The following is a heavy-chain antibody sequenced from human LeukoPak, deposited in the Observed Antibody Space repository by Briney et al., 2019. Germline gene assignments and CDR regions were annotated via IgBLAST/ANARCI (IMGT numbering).Heavy chain of an antibody. CDR2: IYTSGST. J-gene: IGHJ6*03. CDR3: ARDEVPAAMGAYYYYYYMDV. V-gene: IGHV4-61*02. CDR1: GGSISSGSYY. D-gene: IGHD2-2*01. Sequence: SQTLSLTCTVSGGSISSGSYYWSWIRQPAGTGLEWIGRIYTSGSTNYNPSLKSRVTISVDTSKNQFSLKLSSVTAADTAVYYCARDEVPAAMGAYYYYYYMDVWGKGTTVTVSS.